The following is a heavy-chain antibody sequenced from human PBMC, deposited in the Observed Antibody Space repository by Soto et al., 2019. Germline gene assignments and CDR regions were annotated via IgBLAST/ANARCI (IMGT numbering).Heavy chain of an antibody. CDR2: INHSGST. CDR3: ARALRSITIFGVANDY. V-gene: IGHV4-34*01. D-gene: IGHD3-3*01. Sequence: PSETLSLTCAVYGGSFSGYYWSWIRQPPGKGLEWIGEINHSGSTNYNPSLKSRVTISVDTSKNQFSLKLSSVTAADTAVYYCARALRSITIFGVANDYWGQGTLVTVSS. J-gene: IGHJ4*02. CDR1: GGSFSGYY.